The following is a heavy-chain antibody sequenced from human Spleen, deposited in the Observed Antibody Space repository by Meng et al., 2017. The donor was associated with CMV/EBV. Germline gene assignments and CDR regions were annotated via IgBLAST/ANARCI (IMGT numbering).Heavy chain of an antibody. D-gene: IGHD1-26*01. CDR2: INPAGDYT. V-gene: IGHV1-46*01. Sequence: ASVKVSCKASGYIFTHYYMHWVRQAPGQGLEWMGMINPAGDYTTYAQKFQGRVTMTGDTSSSTVYVEVSSLKSEDTAVYYCAKGQTGATPFDYWGQVTLVTVSS. CDR1: GYIFTHYY. J-gene: IGHJ4*02. CDR3: AKGQTGATPFDY.